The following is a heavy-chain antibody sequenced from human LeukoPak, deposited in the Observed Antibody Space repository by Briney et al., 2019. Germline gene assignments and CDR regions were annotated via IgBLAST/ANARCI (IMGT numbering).Heavy chain of an antibody. D-gene: IGHD3-10*01. V-gene: IGHV3-74*01. CDR2: ISPDGSST. Sequence: GGSLRLSCAASGFTFSSYWMLWVRQTPGQGLVWVSRISPDGSSTSYADSVKGRFTISRDNAKNTLYLQMNSLRAEDTAVYYCVREGGSGSYSEYWGQGTLVTVSS. CDR1: GFTFSSYW. CDR3: VREGGSGSYSEY. J-gene: IGHJ4*02.